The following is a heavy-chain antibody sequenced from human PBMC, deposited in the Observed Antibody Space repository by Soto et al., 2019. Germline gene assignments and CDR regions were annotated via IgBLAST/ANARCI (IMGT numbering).Heavy chain of an antibody. J-gene: IGHJ4*02. Sequence: ASVKVPCKASGYTFTSYAISWVRQAPGQGLEWMGWISAYNGNTNYAQKLQGRVTMTTDTSTSTAYMELRSLRSDDTAVYYCARVISSGCYYFDLLVQGNLVTVSS. V-gene: IGHV1-18*01. CDR2: ISAYNGNT. D-gene: IGHD6-19*01. CDR1: GYTFTSYA. CDR3: ARVISSGCYYFDL.